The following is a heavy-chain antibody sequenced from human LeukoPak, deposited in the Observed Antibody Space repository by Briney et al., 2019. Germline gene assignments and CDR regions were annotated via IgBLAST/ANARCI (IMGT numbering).Heavy chain of an antibody. CDR2: FDPEDGET. J-gene: IGHJ5*02. D-gene: IGHD4-11*01. V-gene: IGHV1-24*01. CDR3: AADHDYSLSYNSYGPLDA. Sequence: ASVKVSCKVSGYTLTELSMHWVRQAPGKGLEWMGGFDPEDGETIYAQKFQGRVTMTEDTSTDTAYMELSSLRSEDTAVYYCAADHDYSLSYNSYGPLDAWGQGTLVTVSS. CDR1: GYTLTELS.